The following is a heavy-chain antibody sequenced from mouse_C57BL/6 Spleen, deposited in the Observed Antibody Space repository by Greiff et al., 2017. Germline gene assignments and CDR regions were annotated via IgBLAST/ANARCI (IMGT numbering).Heavy chain of an antibody. CDR3: ARSGSSLAY. V-gene: IGHV1-69*01. CDR2: IDPSDSYT. Sequence: VQLQQPGAELVMPGASVKLSFKASGYTFTSYWMHWVKQRPGQGLEWIGEIDPSDSYTNYNQKFKGKSTLTVDKSSSTAYMQLSSLTSEDSAVYYCARSGSSLAYWGQGTLVTVSA. D-gene: IGHD1-1*01. J-gene: IGHJ3*01. CDR1: GYTFTSYW.